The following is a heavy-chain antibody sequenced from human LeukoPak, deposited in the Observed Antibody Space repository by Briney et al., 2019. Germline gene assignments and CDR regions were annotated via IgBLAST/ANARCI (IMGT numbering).Heavy chain of an antibody. J-gene: IGHJ6*03. V-gene: IGHV4-4*07. D-gene: IGHD3-10*01. CDR3: ARVTWYYYGSGSYSYYYYYMDV. CDR1: GGSISSYY. Sequence: SETLSLTCTVSGGSISSYYWSWIRQPAGKGLEWIGRIYTSGSTNYNPSLKSRVTMSVDTSKNQLSLKLSSVTAADTAVYYCARVTWYYYGSGSYSYYYYYMDVWGKGTTVTISS. CDR2: IYTSGST.